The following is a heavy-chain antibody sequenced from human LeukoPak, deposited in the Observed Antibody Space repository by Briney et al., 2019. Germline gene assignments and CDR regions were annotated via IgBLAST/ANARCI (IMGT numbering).Heavy chain of an antibody. D-gene: IGHD3-10*01. Sequence: PGGSLRLSCAVSGFTFSSYAMNWVRQAPGKGLEWVSYISSSSSTIYYADSVKGRFTISRDNAKNSLYLQMNSLRAEDTAVYYCASLGATMVRGVNYFDYWGQGTLVTVSS. V-gene: IGHV3-48*01. CDR1: GFTFSSYA. J-gene: IGHJ4*02. CDR3: ASLGATMVRGVNYFDY. CDR2: ISSSSSTI.